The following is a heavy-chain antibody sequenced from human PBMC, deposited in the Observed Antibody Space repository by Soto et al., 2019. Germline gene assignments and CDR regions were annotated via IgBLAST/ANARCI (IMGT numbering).Heavy chain of an antibody. CDR2: IYYSGSA. V-gene: IGHV4-61*01. CDR1: GGSVRSSNSY. D-gene: IGHD1-1*01. CDR3: ARERTGDPTFFDY. J-gene: IGHJ4*02. Sequence: SETLSRTSTVSGGSVRSSNSYWSWILQPPGKGLEWLGYIYYSGSASYNPSLKSRITVSVDTSKNQFSLKLSSVTAADTAVYYCARERTGDPTFFDYWGQGTLVTVSS.